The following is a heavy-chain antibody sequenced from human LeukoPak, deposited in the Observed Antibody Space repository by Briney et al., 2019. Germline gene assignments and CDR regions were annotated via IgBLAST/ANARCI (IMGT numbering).Heavy chain of an antibody. CDR3: ARDRGYYYDSSGYYHASHFDY. Sequence: SQTLSLTCAISGDIVSSNSAAWNWIRQSPSRGLEWLGRTYYRSKWYNDYAVSVKSRITINPDTSKNQFSLQLNSVTPEDTAVYYCARDRGYYYDSSGYYHASHFDYWGQGTLVTVSS. J-gene: IGHJ4*02. CDR1: GDIVSSNSAA. CDR2: TYYRSKWYN. V-gene: IGHV6-1*01. D-gene: IGHD3-22*01.